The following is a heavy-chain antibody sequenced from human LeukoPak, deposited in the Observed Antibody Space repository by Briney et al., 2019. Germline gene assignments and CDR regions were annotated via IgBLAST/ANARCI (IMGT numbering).Heavy chain of an antibody. CDR2: INPNSGGT. CDR3: ARSCAAYYYDSSGYHSNWFDP. V-gene: IGHV1-2*02. CDR1: GYTFTGYY. J-gene: IGHJ5*02. Sequence: ASVKVSCKASGYTFTGYYIHWVRQAPGQGLEWMGWINPNSGGTNYAQKFQGRVTMTRDTSISTAYMELSRLRSDDTAVYYCARSCAAYYYDSSGYHSNWFDPWGQGTLVTVSS. D-gene: IGHD3-22*01.